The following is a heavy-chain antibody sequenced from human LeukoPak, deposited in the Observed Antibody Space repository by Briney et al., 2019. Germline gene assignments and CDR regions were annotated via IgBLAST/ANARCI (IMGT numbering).Heavy chain of an antibody. Sequence: GGSLRLSCAASGFTFSSYWMSWVRQAPGKGLEWVANIKQDGSEKYYVDSVKGRFTISRDNSKNTLYLQMNSLRAEDTAVYYCAKEEGDYDLDYWGQGTLVTVSS. CDR2: IKQDGSEK. CDR1: GFTFSSYW. J-gene: IGHJ4*02. CDR3: AKEEGDYDLDY. D-gene: IGHD4-17*01. V-gene: IGHV3-7*01.